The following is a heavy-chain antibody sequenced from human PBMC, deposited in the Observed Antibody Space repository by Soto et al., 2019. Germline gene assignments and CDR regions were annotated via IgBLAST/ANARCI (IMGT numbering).Heavy chain of an antibody. CDR3: VSGSFPNWFDP. D-gene: IGHD3-10*01. CDR2: IYWDDNK. V-gene: IGHV2-5*05. Sequence: QITLKESGPTVVKPTQTLTLTCTFSGFSFSTSGVGVGWIRQPPGKALEWLALIYWDDNKRYGPSLRGRLPITKDTSRNQVVLTMTNMDPVDTATYYCVSGSFPNWFDPWGQGILVTVSS. CDR1: GFSFSTSGVG. J-gene: IGHJ5*02.